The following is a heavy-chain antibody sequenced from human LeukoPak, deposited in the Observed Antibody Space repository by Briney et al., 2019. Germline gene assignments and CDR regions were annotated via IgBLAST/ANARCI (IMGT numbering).Heavy chain of an antibody. CDR1: GFTFDDYA. CDR2: ISWNSGSI. V-gene: IGHV3-9*01. Sequence: PGRSLRLSCAASGFTFDDYAMHWVRQAPGKGLEWVSGISWNSGSIGYADSVKGRFTISRDNAKNSLYLQMNSLRAEDTAVYYCAKVGGHYGSGSPFDYWGQGTLVTVSS. CDR3: AKVGGHYGSGSPFDY. J-gene: IGHJ4*02. D-gene: IGHD3-10*01.